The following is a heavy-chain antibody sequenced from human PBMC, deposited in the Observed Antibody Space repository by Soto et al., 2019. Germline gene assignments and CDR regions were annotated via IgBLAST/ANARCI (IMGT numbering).Heavy chain of an antibody. CDR3: ARGVRGSYGLDS. J-gene: IGHJ3*02. D-gene: IGHD4-17*01. V-gene: IGHV3-74*01. Sequence: EVQLVESGGGLVQPGGSLRLSCAVSGFTFSDYWMHWVRQAPGKGLLWVSRIYNDGSRTNYADSVKGRFTISRDNAGNTLYLQMNSLRAEETAVYYCARGVRGSYGLDSWGQGTMVTVSS. CDR2: IYNDGSRT. CDR1: GFTFSDYW.